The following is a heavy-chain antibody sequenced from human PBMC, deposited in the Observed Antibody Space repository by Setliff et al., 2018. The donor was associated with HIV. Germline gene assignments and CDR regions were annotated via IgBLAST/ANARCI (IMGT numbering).Heavy chain of an antibody. D-gene: IGHD3-10*01. J-gene: IGHJ4*02. CDR1: GFTFSTYA. V-gene: IGHV3-23*01. CDR2: ISRSSDSA. Sequence: LSLSCAASGFTFSTYAMSWVRQAPGKGLEWVSTISRSSDSAYYADSVKGRFTISRDNSKNTLYLQMNSLRAEDTAVYYCAKDRGDSDYWGQGTLVTVSS. CDR3: AKDRGDSDY.